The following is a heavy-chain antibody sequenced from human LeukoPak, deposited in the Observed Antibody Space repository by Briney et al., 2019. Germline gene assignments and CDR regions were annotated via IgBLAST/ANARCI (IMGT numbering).Heavy chain of an antibody. D-gene: IGHD4-17*01. V-gene: IGHV4-39*07. J-gene: IGHJ4*02. CDR2: INHSGST. Sequence: PSETLPLTCTVSGGSISSSSYYWGWIRQPPGKGLEWIGEINHSGSTNYNPSLKSRVTISVDTSKNQFSLKLSSVTAADTAVYYCARDRLRSPIDYWGQGTLVTVSS. CDR3: ARDRLRSPIDY. CDR1: GGSISSSSYY.